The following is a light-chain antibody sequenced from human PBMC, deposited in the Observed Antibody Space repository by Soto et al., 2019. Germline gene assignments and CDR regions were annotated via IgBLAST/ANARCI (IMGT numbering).Light chain of an antibody. J-gene: IGLJ2*01. Sequence: QAVVTQEPSLTVSSGGTVTLTCATSTGAVTSGYYPNWFQQKPGQAPRALIYSTNHKYSWTPARFSGSLLGGKAALTLSGVQPEDEADYYCLLYYGGQLGVFGGGTKLTVL. CDR2: STN. V-gene: IGLV7-43*01. CDR1: TGAVTSGYY. CDR3: LLYYGGQLGV.